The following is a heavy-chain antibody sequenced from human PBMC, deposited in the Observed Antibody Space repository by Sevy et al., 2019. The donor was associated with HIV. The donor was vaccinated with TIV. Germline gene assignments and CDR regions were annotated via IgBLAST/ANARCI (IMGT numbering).Heavy chain of an antibody. CDR2: ISGSGGST. Sequence: GGSLRLSCAASGLTFSSYAMSWVRQAPGKGLEWVSAISGSGGSTYYADSVKGRFTISRDNSKNTLYLQMNSLRAEDTAVYYCAKVLAASPASYYYYGMDVWGQGTTVTVSS. CDR3: AKVLAASPASYYYYGMDV. CDR1: GLTFSSYA. V-gene: IGHV3-23*01. J-gene: IGHJ6*02. D-gene: IGHD6-13*01.